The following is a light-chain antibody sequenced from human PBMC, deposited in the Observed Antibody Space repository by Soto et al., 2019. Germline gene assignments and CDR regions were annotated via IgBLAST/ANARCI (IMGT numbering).Light chain of an antibody. Sequence: DIQMTQSPSSVSASIGDRITITCRASQDISDWLAWYQQKPGKAPRLLIYAASSLQSGVPSRFSGSGSGTDFTLIINNLQPEDFATYYCQQTDSLPLITFGQGTRLELK. V-gene: IGKV1-12*01. CDR2: AAS. J-gene: IGKJ5*01. CDR1: QDISDW. CDR3: QQTDSLPLIT.